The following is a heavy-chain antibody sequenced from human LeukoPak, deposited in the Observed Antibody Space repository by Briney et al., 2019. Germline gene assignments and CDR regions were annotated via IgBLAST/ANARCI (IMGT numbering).Heavy chain of an antibody. V-gene: IGHV4-59*01. J-gene: IGHJ4*02. CDR1: GGSISSYY. CDR2: IYYSGST. CDR3: ASSDYCSSTSCYPLDY. Sequence: SETLSLTCTVSGGSISSYYWSWIRQPPGKGLEWIGYIYYSGSTNYNPSLKSRVTISVDTSKNQFSLKLSSVTAADTAVYYCASSDYCSSTSCYPLDYWGQGTLVTVSS. D-gene: IGHD2-2*01.